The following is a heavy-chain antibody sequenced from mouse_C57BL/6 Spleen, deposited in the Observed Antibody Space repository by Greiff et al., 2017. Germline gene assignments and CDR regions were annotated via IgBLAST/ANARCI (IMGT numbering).Heavy chain of an antibody. D-gene: IGHD1-1*01. Sequence: QVQLQQPGAELVKPGASVKLSCKASGYTFTSYWMQWVKQRPGQGLEWIGEIDPSDSYTNYNQKFKGKATLTVDTSSSTAYMQLSSLTSEDSAVYYCARRDGSSHYYAMDYWGQGTSVTVSS. J-gene: IGHJ4*01. CDR3: ARRDGSSHYYAMDY. CDR2: IDPSDSYT. V-gene: IGHV1-50*01. CDR1: GYTFTSYW.